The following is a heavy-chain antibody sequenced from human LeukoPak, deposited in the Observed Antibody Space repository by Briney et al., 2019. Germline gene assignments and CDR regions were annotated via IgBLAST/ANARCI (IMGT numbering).Heavy chain of an antibody. D-gene: IGHD5-12*01. CDR3: ARSLNSSYGH. Sequence: SEALSLTCTVSAGSLSSSSYYWGWIRQHPGKGLEWIESIYYSGSTYYNPSLKSRVTISVDTSKNQFPLKLSSVTAADTAVYYCARSLNSSYGHWGQGTLVTVSS. CDR1: AGSLSSSSYY. V-gene: IGHV4-39*06. CDR2: IYYSGST. J-gene: IGHJ4*02.